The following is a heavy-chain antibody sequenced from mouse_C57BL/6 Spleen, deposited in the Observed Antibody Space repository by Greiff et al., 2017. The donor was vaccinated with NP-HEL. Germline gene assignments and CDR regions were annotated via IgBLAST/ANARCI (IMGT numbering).Heavy chain of an antibody. D-gene: IGHD1-1*01. CDR1: GYAFTSSW. CDR3: ARRTTVVARDYAMDY. CDR2: IYPGDGDT. V-gene: IGHV1-82*01. Sequence: QVQLQQSGPELVKPGASVKISCKASGYAFTSSWMNWVKQRPGKGLEWIGRIYPGDGDTNYNGKFKGKATLTADKSSSTAYMQLSSLTSEDSAVYFCARRTTVVARDYAMDYWGQGTSVTVSS. J-gene: IGHJ4*01.